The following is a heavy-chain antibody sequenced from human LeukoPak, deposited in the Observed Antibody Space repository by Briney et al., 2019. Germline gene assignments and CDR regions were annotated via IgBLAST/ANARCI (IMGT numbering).Heavy chain of an antibody. Sequence: GESLKISCKGSGYSFTSYWIAWVRQMAGKGLEWMGIIYPGDSNTRYSPSFQGHVTISADKSISTAYLQWSSLRASDTAMYYCARHYDGSGYYYFAYWGQGTLVTVSS. CDR2: IYPGDSNT. J-gene: IGHJ4*02. CDR3: ARHYDGSGYYYFAY. CDR1: GYSFTSYW. D-gene: IGHD3-22*01. V-gene: IGHV5-51*01.